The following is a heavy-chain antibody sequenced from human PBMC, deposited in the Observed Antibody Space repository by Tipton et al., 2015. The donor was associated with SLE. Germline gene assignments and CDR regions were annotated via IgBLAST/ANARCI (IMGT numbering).Heavy chain of an antibody. CDR1: GGSISSSNW. CDR2: IYHSGSS. D-gene: IGHD1-26*01. Sequence: TLSLTCAVSGGSISSSNWWSWVRQPPGKGLEWIGEIYHSGSSNYNPSLKSRVTVSVDKSKNQFSLKLSSVTAADTAVYYCARRKLGATTYDAFDIWGQGTMVTVSS. V-gene: IGHV4-4*02. CDR3: ARRKLGATTYDAFDI. J-gene: IGHJ3*02.